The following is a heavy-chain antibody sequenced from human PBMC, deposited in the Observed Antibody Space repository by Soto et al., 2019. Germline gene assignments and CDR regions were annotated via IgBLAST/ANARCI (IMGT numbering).Heavy chain of an antibody. D-gene: IGHD5-18*01. CDR1: RGCLNTSDHY. Sequence: PSQTLPLTRTPSRGCLNTSDHYWNRHRQTPAEGLEWLGYKHASGSISYNPSLKNRITISVDTSMNQFSLRLSSVTAADTAVYYCARDNSRDSDGYAGAALDIWGQGTMVT. CDR2: KHASGSI. V-gene: IGHV4-30-4*01. J-gene: IGHJ3*02. CDR3: ARDNSRDSDGYAGAALDI.